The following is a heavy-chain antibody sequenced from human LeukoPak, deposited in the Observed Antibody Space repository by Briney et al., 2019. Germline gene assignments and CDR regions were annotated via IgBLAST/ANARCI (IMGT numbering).Heavy chain of an antibody. CDR2: INPSGGST. CDR3: AGSSGWYCDY. V-gene: IGHV1-46*01. CDR1: GYTFTTYY. D-gene: IGHD6-19*01. J-gene: IGHJ4*02. Sequence: GASVKVSCKASGYTFTTYYMHWVRQAPGQGLEWVGIINPSGGSTTYAQKFQGRVTMTRDTSTSTVYMELSSLRSEDTAVYYCAGSSGWYCDYWGQGTLVTVSS.